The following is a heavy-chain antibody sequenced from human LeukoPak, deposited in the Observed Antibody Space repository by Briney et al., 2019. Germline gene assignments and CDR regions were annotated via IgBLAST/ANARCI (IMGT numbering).Heavy chain of an antibody. CDR3: ARGQWELLRSYYYYMDV. J-gene: IGHJ6*03. V-gene: IGHV4-4*07. Sequence: SETLSLTCTVSGVPISSYYRSWMRQPAGKGLEWIGRIYTSGSTNYNPSLKSRVTMSVDTSKNKLSLELSSVTAADTAVYYCARGQWELLRSYYYYMDVWGKGTTVTVSS. CDR2: IYTSGST. CDR1: GVPISSYY. D-gene: IGHD1-26*01.